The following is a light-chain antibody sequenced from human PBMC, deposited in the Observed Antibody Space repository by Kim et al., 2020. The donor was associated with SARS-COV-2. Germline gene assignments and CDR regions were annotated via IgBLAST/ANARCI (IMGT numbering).Light chain of an antibody. CDR1: SSDVGGYNY. J-gene: IGLJ3*02. Sequence: QSALTQPASVSGSPGQSITISCTGTSSDVGGYNYVSWYQQHPGKAPKLMIYDVSNRPSGVSNRFSGSKSGNTASLTISGLQADDEADYYCSSYTSSSTMFGGGTQLTVL. CDR3: SSYTSSSTM. V-gene: IGLV2-14*03. CDR2: DVS.